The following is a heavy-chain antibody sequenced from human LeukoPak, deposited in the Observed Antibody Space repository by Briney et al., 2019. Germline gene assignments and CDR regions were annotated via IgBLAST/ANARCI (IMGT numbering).Heavy chain of an antibody. D-gene: IGHD2-2*01. J-gene: IGHJ6*03. CDR1: GDTFTGYY. CDR2: INPSSGGT. Sequence: ASVRVSCKASGDTFTGYYMHWVRQAPGQGLEWMGWINPSSGGTNYAQKFQGRVTMTRDTSISTAYMELSRLRSDDTAVYYCARDCCSSPGYYMDVWGKGTTVTVSS. CDR3: ARDCCSSPGYYMDV. V-gene: IGHV1-2*02.